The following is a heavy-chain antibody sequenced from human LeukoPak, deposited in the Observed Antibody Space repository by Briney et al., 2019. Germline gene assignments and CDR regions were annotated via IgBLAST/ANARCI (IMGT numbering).Heavy chain of an antibody. Sequence: SETLSLTCTISGDSIINYYWSWFRQPAGKGLEWIGRLFTSGITNYNPSLRSRVTISLDKSKNQFSLKLSSVTAADTAVYYCARGFREDTGYDCGSDCWGQGTLVTVSS. V-gene: IGHV4-4*07. CDR2: LFTSGIT. D-gene: IGHD5-12*01. J-gene: IGHJ4*02. CDR1: GDSIINYY. CDR3: ARGFREDTGYDCGSDC.